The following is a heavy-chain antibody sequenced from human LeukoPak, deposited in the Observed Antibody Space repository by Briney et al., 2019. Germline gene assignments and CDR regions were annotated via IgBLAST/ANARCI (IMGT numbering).Heavy chain of an antibody. D-gene: IGHD2-21*02. CDR2: ISSSGSTI. CDR3: AKDLFSHGTAHLDY. Sequence: GESLKISCAASGFTFSSYEMNWVRQAPGKGLEWVSYISSSGSTIYYADSVKGRFTISRDNAKNSLYLQMNSLRAEDTAVYYCAKDLFSHGTAHLDYWGQGTLVTVSS. CDR1: GFTFSSYE. J-gene: IGHJ4*02. V-gene: IGHV3-48*03.